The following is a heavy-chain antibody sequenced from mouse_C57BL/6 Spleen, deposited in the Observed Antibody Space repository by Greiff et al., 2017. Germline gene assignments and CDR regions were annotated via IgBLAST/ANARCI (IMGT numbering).Heavy chain of an antibody. CDR3: AREGNFYYAMDY. CDR2: IYPGDGDT. CDR1: GYAFSSSW. Sequence: QVQLQQSGAELMKPGASVKISCKASGYAFSSSWMNWVKQRPGKGLEWIGRIYPGDGDTNYNGKFKGKATLTADKSSSTAYMQLSSLTSEDSAVYFCAREGNFYYAMDYWGQGTSVTVSS. J-gene: IGHJ4*01. D-gene: IGHD2-1*01. V-gene: IGHV1-82*01.